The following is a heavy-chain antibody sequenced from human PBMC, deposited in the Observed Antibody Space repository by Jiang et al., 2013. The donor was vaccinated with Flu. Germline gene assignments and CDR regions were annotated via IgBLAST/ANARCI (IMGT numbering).Heavy chain of an antibody. Sequence: LLKPSETLSLTCAVYGGSFSGYYWSWIRQPPGKGLEWIGEINHSGSTNYNPSLKSRVTISVDTSKNQFSLKLSSVTAADTAVYYCARGGTPPPGLGGNWFDPWGQGTLVTVSS. CDR2: INHSGST. D-gene: IGHD3-16*01. CDR3: ARGGTPPPGLGGNWFDP. CDR1: GGSFSGYY. V-gene: IGHV4-34*01. J-gene: IGHJ5*02.